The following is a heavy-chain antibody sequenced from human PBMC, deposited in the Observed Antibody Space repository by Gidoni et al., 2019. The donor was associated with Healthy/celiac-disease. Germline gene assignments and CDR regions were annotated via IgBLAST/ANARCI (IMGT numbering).Heavy chain of an antibody. CDR1: GGSISRGGYY. D-gene: IGHD5-18*01. CDR3: ARGSGYGRNYYYYGMDV. J-gene: IGHJ6*02. CDR2: IYYSGST. V-gene: IGHV4-31*03. Sequence: QVQLQESGPGLVKPSQTLSLTCTLSGGSISRGGYYWSWIRTHPGKGLEWIGYIYYSGSTYYNPSLKSRVTISVYTSKNQFSLKLSSVTAADTAVYYCARGSGYGRNYYYYGMDVWGQGTTVTVSS.